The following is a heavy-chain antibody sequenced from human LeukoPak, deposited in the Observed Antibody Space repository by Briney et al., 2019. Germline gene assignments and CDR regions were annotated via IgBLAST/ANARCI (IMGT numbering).Heavy chain of an antibody. Sequence: SETLSLTCTVSGGSISSSSYYWGWIRQPPGKGLEWIGSIYYSGSTYYNPSLKSRVTISVDTSKNQFSLKLSSVTAADTAVYYCAREGYGSGSYYLYYYYYYMDVWGKGTTVTVPS. J-gene: IGHJ6*03. V-gene: IGHV4-39*02. CDR1: GGSISSSSYY. CDR3: AREGYGSGSYYLYYYYYYMDV. D-gene: IGHD3-10*01. CDR2: IYYSGST.